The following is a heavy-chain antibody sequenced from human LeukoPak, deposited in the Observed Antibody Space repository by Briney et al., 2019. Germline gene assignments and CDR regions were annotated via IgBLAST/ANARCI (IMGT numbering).Heavy chain of an antibody. CDR3: ARDKVDSGYDWLYYYGMDV. Sequence: GGSLRLSCAASGFTFSSYAMSWVRQAPGKGLEWVSAISGSGGSTYYADSVKGRFTISRDNSKNTLYLQMNSLRAEDTAVYYCARDKVDSGYDWLYYYGMDVWGQGTTVTVSS. CDR1: GFTFSSYA. CDR2: ISGSGGST. J-gene: IGHJ6*02. D-gene: IGHD5-12*01. V-gene: IGHV3-23*01.